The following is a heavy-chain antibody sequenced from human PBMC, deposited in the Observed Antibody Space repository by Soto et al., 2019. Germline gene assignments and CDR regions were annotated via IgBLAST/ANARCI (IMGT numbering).Heavy chain of an antibody. V-gene: IGHV3-23*01. J-gene: IGHJ3*02. Sequence: LRRYCAASGFTFSSYAMSWVRQAPGKGLEWVSAISGSGGSTYYADSVKGRFTISRDNSKNTLYLQMNSLRAEDTAVYYCAKDSMIVVVIPLPSDAFDIWGQGTMVTVSS. CDR1: GFTFSSYA. D-gene: IGHD3-22*01. CDR3: AKDSMIVVVIPLPSDAFDI. CDR2: ISGSGGST.